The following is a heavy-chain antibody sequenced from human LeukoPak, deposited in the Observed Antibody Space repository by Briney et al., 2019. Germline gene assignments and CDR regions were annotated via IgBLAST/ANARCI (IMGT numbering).Heavy chain of an antibody. CDR1: GFTLSNYW. D-gene: IGHD3-16*01. CDR3: ARGGGGGNWFDP. V-gene: IGHV3-74*01. CDR2: INSDGSTT. Sequence: GRSLRLSCAASGFTLSNYWMLWARQAPGKGLVWVSRINSDGSTTTYADSVKGRFTISRDSAKNTLYLQMNSLRVEDTAVYYCARGGGGGNWFDPWGQGTLVTVSS. J-gene: IGHJ5*02.